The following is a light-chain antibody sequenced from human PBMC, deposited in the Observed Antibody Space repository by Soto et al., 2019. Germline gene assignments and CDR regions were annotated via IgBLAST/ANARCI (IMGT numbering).Light chain of an antibody. Sequence: GLTLKTSTLSLSPGGRATLSCRASQSVSRRLAWYQQRPGQPPRLLISGASMRASGVPVRFSGSGSGTDFTLTITRLEPEDFAVYYCQQYGGSPITFGLGTRLE. CDR1: QSVSRR. J-gene: IGKJ5*01. V-gene: IGKV3-20*01. CDR3: QQYGGSPIT. CDR2: GAS.